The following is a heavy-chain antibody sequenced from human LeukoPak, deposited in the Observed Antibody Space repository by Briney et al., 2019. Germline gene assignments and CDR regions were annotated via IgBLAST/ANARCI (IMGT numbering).Heavy chain of an antibody. Sequence: GGSLRLSCAASGFTFSSYGMHWVRQAPGKGLEWVAVISYDGSNKYYADSVKGRFTISRDNSKNTLYLQMNSLRAEDTAVYYCAKGSVGGITGDSKYYFDYWGQGTLVTVSS. D-gene: IGHD7-27*01. CDR1: GFTFSSYG. CDR2: ISYDGSNK. CDR3: AKGSVGGITGDSKYYFDY. V-gene: IGHV3-30*18. J-gene: IGHJ4*02.